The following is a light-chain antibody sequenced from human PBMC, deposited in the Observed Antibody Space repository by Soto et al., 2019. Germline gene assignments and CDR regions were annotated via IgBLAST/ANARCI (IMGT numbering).Light chain of an antibody. CDR2: KAS. CDR3: QRYNSYPWT. CDR1: QSISSW. J-gene: IGKJ1*01. Sequence: DIQMTQSPATLSSSVGDRVTITCRASQSISSWLAWYQQKPGKAPKLLIYKASSLESGVPSRFSGSGSGTEFTLTISRLQHDDFATYYCQRYNSYPWTFGQGTKVEIK. V-gene: IGKV1-5*03.